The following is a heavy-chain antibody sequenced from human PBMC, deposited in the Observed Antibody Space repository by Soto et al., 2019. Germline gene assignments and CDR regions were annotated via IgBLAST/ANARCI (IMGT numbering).Heavy chain of an antibody. CDR2: INPNSGGT. J-gene: IGHJ5*02. CDR3: ARDGFPLGVGWFDP. Sequence: XSVKVSCKASGYTFTCYYMHWVRQAPGQGLEWMGWINPNSGGTNYAQKFQGRVTMTRDTSISTAYMELSRLRSDDTAVYYCARDGFPLGVGWFDPWGQGTLDTVSS. CDR1: GYTFTCYY. D-gene: IGHD3-10*01. V-gene: IGHV1-2*02.